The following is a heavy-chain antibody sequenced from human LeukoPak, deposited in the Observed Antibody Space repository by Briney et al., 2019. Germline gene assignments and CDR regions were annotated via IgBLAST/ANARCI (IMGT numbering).Heavy chain of an antibody. CDR1: GYSISSGYY. Sequence: SETLSLTCIVSGYSISSGYYWGWIRQPPGKGLEWIGSIYHSGSTYYNPSLKSRVTISVDTSKNQFSLKLSSVTAADTAVYYCARVPASGAYFDYWGQGTLVTVSS. CDR3: ARVPASGAYFDY. J-gene: IGHJ4*02. V-gene: IGHV4-38-2*02. CDR2: IYHSGST. D-gene: IGHD3-10*01.